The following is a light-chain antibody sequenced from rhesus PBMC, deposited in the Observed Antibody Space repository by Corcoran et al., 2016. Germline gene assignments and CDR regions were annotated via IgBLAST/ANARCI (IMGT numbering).Light chain of an antibody. CDR3: QQHDNAPIT. J-gene: IGKJ4*01. CDR2: RAS. CDR1: QGIGNW. V-gene: IGKV1-69*01. Sequence: DIQMTQSPSSLSASVGDRVTITRRASQGIGNWFACHQQKPGKAPKLLIYRASSFVTGVPSRFSGGGSGTDFSLNISSLQPEDIATYYCQQHDNAPITFGGGTKVEIK.